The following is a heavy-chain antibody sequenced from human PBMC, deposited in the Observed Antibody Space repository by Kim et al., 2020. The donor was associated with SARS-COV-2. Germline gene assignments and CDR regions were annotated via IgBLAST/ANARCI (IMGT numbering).Heavy chain of an antibody. CDR2: N. D-gene: IGHD2-2*01. CDR3: ARDRASHYFDY. Sequence: NYYADSVKGRFTISRDNSKNTLYVQMNSLRAEDTAVYYCARDRASHYFDYWGQGTLVTVSS. V-gene: IGHV3-30*07. J-gene: IGHJ4*02.